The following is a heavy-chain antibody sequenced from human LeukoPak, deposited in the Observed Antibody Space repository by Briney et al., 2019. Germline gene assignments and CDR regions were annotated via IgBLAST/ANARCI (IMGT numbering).Heavy chain of an antibody. CDR3: ARDRGLNVGLYYYYGMDV. Sequence: PGRSLRLSCAASGFTFSSYAMHWVRPAPGKGLEWVAVISYDGSNKYDADSVKGRFTISRDNSKNTLYLQMNSLRAEDTAVYYCARDRGLNVGLYYYYGMDVWGQGTTVTVSS. D-gene: IGHD3-10*01. V-gene: IGHV3-30*04. CDR1: GFTFSSYA. CDR2: ISYDGSNK. J-gene: IGHJ6*02.